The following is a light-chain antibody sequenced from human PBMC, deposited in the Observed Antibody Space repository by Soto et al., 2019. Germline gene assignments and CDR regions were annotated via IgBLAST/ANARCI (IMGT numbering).Light chain of an antibody. Sequence: DIQMTQSPSTLSASVGDRVTITCRASQSISSWLAWYQQKPGKAPKLLIYDASSLESGVPSRFSGSGSGTEFTLTISSLQPDDFATYYCQQYNSYSVHFGQVTKLEIK. V-gene: IGKV1-5*01. J-gene: IGKJ2*01. CDR1: QSISSW. CDR2: DAS. CDR3: QQYNSYSVH.